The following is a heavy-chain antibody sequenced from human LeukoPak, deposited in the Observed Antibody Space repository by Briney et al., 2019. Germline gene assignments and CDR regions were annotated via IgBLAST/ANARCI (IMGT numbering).Heavy chain of an antibody. Sequence: ASVKVSCKASGYTFTSYGFSWVRQAPGQGIEWMGWISAYNGNTNYAQKPHGRLTMTTDTSTSTAYMELRSLRSDDTAVYYGARVWDWSGYYYYYYMDVWGKGTTVTVSS. D-gene: IGHD3-3*01. CDR1: GYTFTSYG. J-gene: IGHJ6*03. CDR3: ARVWDWSGYYYYYYMDV. CDR2: ISAYNGNT. V-gene: IGHV1-18*01.